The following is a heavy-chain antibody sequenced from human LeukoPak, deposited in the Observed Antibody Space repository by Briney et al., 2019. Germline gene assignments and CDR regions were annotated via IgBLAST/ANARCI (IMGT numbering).Heavy chain of an antibody. CDR3: ARVETGLNY. J-gene: IGHJ4*02. Sequence: GESLKISCKGSGYRFTTYWIGWARQMPGKGLEWMGTIYPDDSDTRYSPYFQAQVTSSADKSISTVYLQWSSLKASDTAMYYCARVETGLNYWGQGTLVTVSP. D-gene: IGHD7-27*01. V-gene: IGHV5-51*01. CDR1: GYRFTTYW. CDR2: IYPDDSDT.